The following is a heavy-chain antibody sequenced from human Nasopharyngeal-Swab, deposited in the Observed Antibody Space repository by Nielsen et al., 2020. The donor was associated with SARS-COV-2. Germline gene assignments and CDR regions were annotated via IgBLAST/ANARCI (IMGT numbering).Heavy chain of an antibody. CDR3: ARSRSAMDV. CDR2: ISWNSGSI. J-gene: IGHJ6*02. Sequence: SLKISCAASGFTFDDYAMHWVRQAPGKGLEWVSGISWNSGSIGYADSVKGRFTISRDNAKNTLYLQMSSLRAEETAVYYCARSRSAMDVWGQGTTVTFSS. V-gene: IGHV3-9*01. CDR1: GFTFDDYA.